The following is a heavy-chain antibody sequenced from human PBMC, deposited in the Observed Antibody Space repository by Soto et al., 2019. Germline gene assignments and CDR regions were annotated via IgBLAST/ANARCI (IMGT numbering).Heavy chain of an antibody. Sequence: GGSLRLSCADSGFTFSSYSMNWVRQAPGKGLEWVSSISSSSNYIYYADSVKGRFTISRDNAKNSLYLQMNSLRAEDTAVYYCARGYDSFDSWGQGTPVTVSS. D-gene: IGHD3-22*01. CDR2: ISSSSNYI. V-gene: IGHV3-21*01. CDR3: ARGYDSFDS. J-gene: IGHJ4*02. CDR1: GFTFSSYS.